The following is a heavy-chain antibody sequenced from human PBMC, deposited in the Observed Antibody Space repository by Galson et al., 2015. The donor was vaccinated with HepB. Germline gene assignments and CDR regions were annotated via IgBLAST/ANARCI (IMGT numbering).Heavy chain of an antibody. CDR1: GFTFSSYS. V-gene: IGHV3-48*02. Sequence: SLRLSCAASGFTFSSYSMNWVRQAPGKGLEWVSYISSSSSTIYYADSVKGRFTISRDNAKNSLYLQMNSLRDEDTAVYYCARAQSNGRGIAEYSSSWYRSSYYYYYYGMDVWGQGTTVTVSS. CDR2: ISSSSSTI. D-gene: IGHD6-13*01. CDR3: ARAQSNGRGIAEYSSSWYRSSYYYYYYGMDV. J-gene: IGHJ6*02.